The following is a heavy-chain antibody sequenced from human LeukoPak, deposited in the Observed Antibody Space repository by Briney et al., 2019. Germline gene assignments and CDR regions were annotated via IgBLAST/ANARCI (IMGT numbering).Heavy chain of an antibody. CDR3: AKGGNSGWYFDY. CDR2: ISGSGGST. CDR1: GFTFSSYG. Sequence: SGGSLRLSCAASGFTFSSYGMSWVRQTPGKGLEWVLAISGSGGSTYYADSVRGRFPISRDNSKNTLYLQMNSLRAEDTAVYYCAKGGNSGWYFDYWGQGTLVTVSS. J-gene: IGHJ4*02. V-gene: IGHV3-23*01. D-gene: IGHD6-19*01.